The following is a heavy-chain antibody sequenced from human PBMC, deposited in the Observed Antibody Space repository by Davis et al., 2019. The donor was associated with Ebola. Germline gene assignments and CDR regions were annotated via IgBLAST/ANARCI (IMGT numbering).Heavy chain of an antibody. D-gene: IGHD2-15*01. Sequence: ASVKVSCKASGYTFTGHFIHWVRQAPGQGFEWMGWINPYSGGTHYAEKFQGRVSMTRDTSIRSAYMELSSLRSDDTAVYYCAREKGFCSGGGCSGADFDIWGQGTMVTVSS. CDR1: GYTFTGHF. J-gene: IGHJ3*02. V-gene: IGHV1-2*02. CDR2: INPYSGGT. CDR3: AREKGFCSGGGCSGADFDI.